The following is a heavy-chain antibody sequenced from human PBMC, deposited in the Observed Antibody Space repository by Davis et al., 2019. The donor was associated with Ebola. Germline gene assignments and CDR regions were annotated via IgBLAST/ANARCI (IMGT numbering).Heavy chain of an antibody. CDR2: IYYSGST. CDR3: AKDAESSYAPSAFDF. V-gene: IGHV4-59*01. Sequence: SETLSLTCTVSGGSISSYYWSWIRQPPGKGLEWIGYIYYSGSTNYNPSLKSRVTISVDTSKNQFSLKLSSVTAADTAIYYCAKDAESSYAPSAFDFWGQGTLVTVSS. CDR1: GGSISSYY. J-gene: IGHJ4*02. D-gene: IGHD3-10*01.